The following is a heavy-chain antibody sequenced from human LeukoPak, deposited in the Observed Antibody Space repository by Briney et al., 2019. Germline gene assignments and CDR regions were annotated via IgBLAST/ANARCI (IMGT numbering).Heavy chain of an antibody. J-gene: IGHJ6*03. CDR2: INWNSGRM. D-gene: IGHD6-19*01. CDR1: GFTFDDYA. CDR3: AKDGQRRAVSVVTYMNV. Sequence: GGSLRLSCAAAGFTFDDYAMHWVRQAPGKGLEWVSTINWNSGRMEYADSVKGRFTISRDNAKNSLYLQMNSLRDEDTALYYCAKDGQRRAVSVVTYMNVWGKGTTVTVSS. V-gene: IGHV3-9*01.